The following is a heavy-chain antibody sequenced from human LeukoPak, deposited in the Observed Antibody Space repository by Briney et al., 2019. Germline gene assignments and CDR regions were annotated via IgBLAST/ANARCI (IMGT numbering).Heavy chain of an antibody. D-gene: IGHD1-14*01. CDR2: IYSGGRT. CDR3: TTGFTLTNFDY. Sequence: GGSLRLSCAASGFTVSSNDMSWVRQAPGKGLEWVSVIYSGGRTFYADSVRGRFTISRDNSKNTLYLQMNSLKTEDTAVYYCTTGFTLTNFDYWGQGTLVTVSS. CDR1: GFTVSSND. J-gene: IGHJ4*02. V-gene: IGHV3-53*01.